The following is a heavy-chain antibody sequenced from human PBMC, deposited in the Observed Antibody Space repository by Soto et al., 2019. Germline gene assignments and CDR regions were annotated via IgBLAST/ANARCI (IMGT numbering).Heavy chain of an antibody. Sequence: SETLSLTCTVSGGSISSYYWSWIRQPPGKGLEWIGYIYYSGSTNYNPSLKSRVTIPVDTSKNQFSLKLSSVTAADTAVYYCASSSHYDSSGYYSYFDYWGQGTLVTVSS. CDR3: ASSSHYDSSGYYSYFDY. D-gene: IGHD3-22*01. CDR2: IYYSGST. CDR1: GGSISSYY. V-gene: IGHV4-59*01. J-gene: IGHJ4*02.